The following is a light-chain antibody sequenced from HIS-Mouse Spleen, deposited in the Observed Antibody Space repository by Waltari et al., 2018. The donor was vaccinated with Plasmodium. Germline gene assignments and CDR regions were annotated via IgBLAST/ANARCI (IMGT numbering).Light chain of an antibody. CDR2: DVS. CDR3: CSYAGSYTWV. J-gene: IGLJ2*01. CDR1: SSDVGGYNY. V-gene: IGLV2-11*01. Sequence: QSALTQPRSVSGSPGQSVTISCTGTSSDVGGYNYVSWYQQHPGIAPKLMIYDVSKRPSGFPDRFAGSKSGNTASLTISGLQAEDEADYYCCSYAGSYTWVFGGGTKLTVL.